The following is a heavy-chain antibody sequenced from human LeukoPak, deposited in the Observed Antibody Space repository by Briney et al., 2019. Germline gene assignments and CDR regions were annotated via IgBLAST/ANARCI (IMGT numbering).Heavy chain of an antibody. D-gene: IGHD3-16*01. CDR2: ISSSSSYI. V-gene: IGHV3-21*01. J-gene: IGHJ4*02. CDR1: GFTFSSYS. CDR3: ARDDYYDYVWGKPGTFDY. Sequence: GSLRLSCAASGFTFSSYSMNWVRQAPGKGLEWVSSISSSSSYIYYADSVKGRITISRDNAKNSLYLQMNSLRAEDTAVYYCARDDYYDYVWGKPGTFDYWGQGTLVTVSS.